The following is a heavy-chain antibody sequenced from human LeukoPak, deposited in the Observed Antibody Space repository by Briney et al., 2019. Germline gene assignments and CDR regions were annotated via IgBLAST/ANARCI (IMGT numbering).Heavy chain of an antibody. D-gene: IGHD3-10*01. V-gene: IGHV4-4*07. CDR3: ARGRFGGTSFDY. CDR1: GGSISSYY. Sequence: SETLSLTCTVSGGSISSYYWSWIRQPAGKGLEWIGRIYTSGSTNYNPPLKSRVTMSVDTSKNQFSLKLSSLTAADTAVYYCARGRFGGTSFDYWGQGTLVTVSS. J-gene: IGHJ4*02. CDR2: IYTSGST.